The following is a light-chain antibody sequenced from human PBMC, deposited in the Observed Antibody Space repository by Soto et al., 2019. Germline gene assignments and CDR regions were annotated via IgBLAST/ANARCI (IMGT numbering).Light chain of an antibody. Sequence: QSVLTQPASVSGSPGQSITISCTGTSSDVGGYNYVSWYQQHPGTAPKLMIYEVSNRPSGVSNLFSGSKSGNTASLTISGLQSEDEADYYCSSYTSSSIDYVFGTGTKVTVL. CDR3: SSYTSSSIDYV. CDR1: SSDVGGYNY. J-gene: IGLJ1*01. V-gene: IGLV2-14*01. CDR2: EVS.